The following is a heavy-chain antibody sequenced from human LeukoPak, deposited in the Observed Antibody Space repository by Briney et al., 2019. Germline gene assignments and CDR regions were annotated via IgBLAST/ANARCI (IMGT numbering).Heavy chain of an antibody. V-gene: IGHV4-34*09. CDR2: IYYSGST. Sequence: ASETLSLTCAVYGGSFSGYYWSWIRQHPGKGLEWIGYIYYSGSTYYNPSLKSRVTISIDTSKNQFSLKLRSVTAADTAVYYCARVVAAAAVPDYWGQGTLVTVSS. CDR1: GGSFSGYY. J-gene: IGHJ4*02. CDR3: ARVVAAAAVPDY. D-gene: IGHD6-13*01.